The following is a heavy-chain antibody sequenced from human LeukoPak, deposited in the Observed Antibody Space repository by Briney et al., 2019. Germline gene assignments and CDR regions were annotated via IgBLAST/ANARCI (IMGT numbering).Heavy chain of an antibody. V-gene: IGHV3-9*01. J-gene: IGHJ4*02. Sequence: GGSLRLSCAASGFTFDDYAMHWVRQASGKGLEWVSGISWNSGSIGYADSVKGRFTISRDNAKNSLYLQMNSLRAEDTALYYCAKVAAADFDYWGQGTLVTVSS. D-gene: IGHD6-13*01. CDR1: GFTFDDYA. CDR3: AKVAAADFDY. CDR2: ISWNSGSI.